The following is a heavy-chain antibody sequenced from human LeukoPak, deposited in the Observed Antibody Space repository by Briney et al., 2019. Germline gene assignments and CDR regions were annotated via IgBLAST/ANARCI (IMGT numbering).Heavy chain of an antibody. V-gene: IGHV1-24*01. Sequence: ASVKVCCKVSGYTLTELSMHWVRQAPGKGLEWMGGFDPEDGETIYAQKFQGRVTMTEDTSTDTAYMELSSLRSEDTAVYYCATALFRYGGKPAHYFDYWGQGTLVTVSS. CDR2: FDPEDGET. D-gene: IGHD4-23*01. CDR3: ATALFRYGGKPAHYFDY. J-gene: IGHJ4*02. CDR1: GYTLTELS.